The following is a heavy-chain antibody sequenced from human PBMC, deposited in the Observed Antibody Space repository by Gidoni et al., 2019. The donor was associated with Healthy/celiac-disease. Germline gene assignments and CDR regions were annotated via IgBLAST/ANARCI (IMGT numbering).Heavy chain of an antibody. CDR3: TTDPAEYYSGLDV. V-gene: IGHV3-15*01. Sequence: EVQLVEAGGGLVKPGGSLRRSWSASGFTCNNAWMSWVRQPPGKGLEWVGRIKSKTDGGTTDYNAPVKGRFTISRDDSKNTLYLQMSSLKTEDTAEYYCTTDPAEYYSGLDVWGQGTTVTVSS. CDR2: IKSKTDGGTT. J-gene: IGHJ6*02. CDR1: GFTCNNAW.